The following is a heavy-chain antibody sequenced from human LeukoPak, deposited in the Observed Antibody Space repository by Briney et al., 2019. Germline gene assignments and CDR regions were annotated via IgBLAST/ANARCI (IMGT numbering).Heavy chain of an antibody. CDR1: GGSISSGDYY. CDR2: IHHSGSTY. CDR3: VRDRSRPNPFFDS. V-gene: IGHV4-30-4*01. Sequence: PSQTLSLTCTVSGGSISSGDYYWSWIRPPPGKGLEWIGYIHHSGSTYYYNPSLKSRVTMSVDTSKNQFSLKLSSVGAADTAVYYCVRDRSRPNPFFDSWGQGTLVTVSS. J-gene: IGHJ4*02. D-gene: IGHD6-13*01.